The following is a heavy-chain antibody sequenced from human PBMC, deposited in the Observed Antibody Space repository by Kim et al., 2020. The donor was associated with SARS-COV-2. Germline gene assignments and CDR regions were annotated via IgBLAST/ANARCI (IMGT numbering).Heavy chain of an antibody. CDR3: ARDRGIAAAGTYYFDY. Sequence: SETLSLTCTVSGGSISSYYWSWIRQPPGKGLEWIGYIYYSGSTNYNPSLKSRVTISVDTSKNQFSLKLSSVTAADTAVYYTARDRGIAAAGTYYFDYWGQGNLVTVSS. CDR1: GGSISSYY. V-gene: IGHV4-59*13. J-gene: IGHJ4*02. CDR2: IYYSGST. D-gene: IGHD6-13*01.